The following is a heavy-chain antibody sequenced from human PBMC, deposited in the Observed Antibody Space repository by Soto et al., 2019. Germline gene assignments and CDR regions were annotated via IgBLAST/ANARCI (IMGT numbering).Heavy chain of an antibody. CDR2: IIPILGIA. CDR3: AIMARVAGTFFDY. Sequence: SVKVSCKASGGTFSSYAISWVRQAPGQGLEWMGRIIPILGIANYAQKFQGRVTITADKSISTAYMELSRLRSDDTAVYYCAIMARVAGTFFDYWGQGTLVTVSS. V-gene: IGHV1-69*04. J-gene: IGHJ4*02. CDR1: GGTFSSYA. D-gene: IGHD6-19*01.